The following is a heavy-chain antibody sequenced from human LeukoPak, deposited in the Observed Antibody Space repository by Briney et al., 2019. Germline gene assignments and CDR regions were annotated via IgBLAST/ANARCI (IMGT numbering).Heavy chain of an antibody. V-gene: IGHV3-48*04. CDR2: ISSSGSTI. D-gene: IGHD4-11*01. J-gene: IGHJ4*02. CDR1: GFTFSSYS. CDR3: ARRFSNYARYFDY. Sequence: GGLRLSCAASGFTFSSYSMNWVRQAPGKGLEWVSYISSSGSTIYYADSVKGRFTISRDNAKNSLYLQMNSLRAEDTAVYYCARRFSNYARYFDYWGQGTLVTVSS.